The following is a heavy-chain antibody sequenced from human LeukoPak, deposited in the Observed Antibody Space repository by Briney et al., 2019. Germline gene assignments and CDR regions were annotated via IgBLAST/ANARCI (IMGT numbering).Heavy chain of an antibody. Sequence: SETLSLTCTVSLASISSGGYYWSWIRQLPGKGLEWIGYIYDSGTIYSNPSLKSRLTLSVDTSKNQLSLRLTSVTAADTAVYYCARGWEAAAGSEAFDYWGQGTLVTVSS. CDR3: ARGWEAAAGSEAFDY. J-gene: IGHJ4*02. CDR1: LASISSGGYY. V-gene: IGHV4-31*03. D-gene: IGHD6-13*01. CDR2: IYDSGTI.